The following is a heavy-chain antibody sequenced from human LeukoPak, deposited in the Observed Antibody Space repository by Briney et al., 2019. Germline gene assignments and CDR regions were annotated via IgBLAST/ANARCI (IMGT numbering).Heavy chain of an antibody. CDR2: ISGSGGTT. CDR1: GFTFSSYS. D-gene: IGHD3-22*01. V-gene: IGHV3-23*01. J-gene: IGHJ4*02. Sequence: GGSLRLSCAASGFTFSSYSMSWVRQAPGKGLELVSGISGSGGTTYYADSVKGRFTISRDNSKNTLYLQLNSLRAEDTAIYYCAKDLTYYYDSTGYYFDYWGQGTLVTVSS. CDR3: AKDLTYYYDSTGYYFDY.